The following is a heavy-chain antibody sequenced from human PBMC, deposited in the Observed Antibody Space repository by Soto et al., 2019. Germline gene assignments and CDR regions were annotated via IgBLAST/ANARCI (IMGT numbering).Heavy chain of an antibody. CDR2: IYQTGST. J-gene: IGHJ4*02. V-gene: IGHV4-4*02. Sequence: PSETLSLTCAVSGGSFSSSTWWSWVRQPPGKGLEWIGEIYQTGSTNYNPSLKSRVTISVDKSKNQFSLKLNSVTAADTAVYFCARAMVTIDYWGQGTLVTVSS. D-gene: IGHD5-18*01. CDR1: GGSFSSSTW. CDR3: ARAMVTIDY.